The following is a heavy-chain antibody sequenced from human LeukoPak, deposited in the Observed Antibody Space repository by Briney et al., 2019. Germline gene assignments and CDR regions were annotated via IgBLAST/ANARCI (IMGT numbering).Heavy chain of an antibody. D-gene: IGHD2-15*01. CDR2: IYYSGST. V-gene: IGHV4-59*08. J-gene: IGHJ4*02. CDR3: ARSYCSGGSCWVYFDY. CDR1: GGSISSYY. Sequence: SETLSLTCTVSGGSISSYYWSWIRQPPGKGLEWVGNIYYSGSTNYNPSLKSRVTISVDTSKNQFSLKLSSVPAADTAIYYCARSYCSGGSCWVYFDYWGQGTLVTVSS.